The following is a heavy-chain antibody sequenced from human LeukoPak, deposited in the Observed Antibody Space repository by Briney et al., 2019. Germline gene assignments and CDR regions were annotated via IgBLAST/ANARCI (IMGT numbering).Heavy chain of an antibody. CDR3: AEGTLGSCSGARCYPFDY. CDR1: GFTFSAYA. D-gene: IGHD2-15*01. CDR2: ITGTTGNT. V-gene: IGHV3-23*01. J-gene: IGHJ4*02. Sequence: PGGSLRLSCGASGFTFSAYAMNWVRQAPGKEMEWVSSITGTTGNTYVAESVKGRFTISRDNSRNTLYLQMNSLRAEDTAIYYCAEGTLGSCSGARCYPFDYWGQGALVTVSS.